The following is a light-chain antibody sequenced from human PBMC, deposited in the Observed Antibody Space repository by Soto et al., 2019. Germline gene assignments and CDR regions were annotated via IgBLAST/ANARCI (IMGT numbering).Light chain of an antibody. Sequence: EIVLTQSPGTLSLSPGERATLSCRASQRISNSYLAWYQQKPGQAPRLLLYDASSSATGIPDRVSGSGSGKDFPLTSSRLEAEDFAVYYCQQYARPPFAFGQGTKVEIK. CDR1: QRISNSY. CDR3: QQYARPPFA. CDR2: DAS. J-gene: IGKJ2*01. V-gene: IGKV3-20*01.